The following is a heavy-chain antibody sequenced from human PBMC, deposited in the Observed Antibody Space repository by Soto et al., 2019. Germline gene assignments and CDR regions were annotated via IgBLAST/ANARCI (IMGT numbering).Heavy chain of an antibody. CDR1: GGIFSSYG. D-gene: IGHD3-9*01. J-gene: IGHJ4*02. Sequence: QVQLVQSGAEVKKPGSSVKVSCKASGGIFSSYGISWVRQAPGQGLEWMGAIIPFFGTANYAQKFQGRVTITAEESTSTAYMELSGLRSDDTAVYYCARLLAPNILPGSLHYWGQGTLVTVSS. CDR3: ARLLAPNILPGSLHY. V-gene: IGHV1-69*01. CDR2: IIPFFGTA.